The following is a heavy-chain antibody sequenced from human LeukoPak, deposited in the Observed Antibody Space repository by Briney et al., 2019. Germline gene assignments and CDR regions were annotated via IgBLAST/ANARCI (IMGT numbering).Heavy chain of an antibody. CDR2: INHSGST. D-gene: IGHD3-3*01. V-gene: IGHV4-34*01. CDR3: ARGVRSGYRKFDP. CDR1: GFTVSSTY. J-gene: IGHJ5*02. Sequence: GSLRLSCAASGFTVSSTYMSWVRQTPGKGLEWIGEINHSGSTNYNPSLKSRVTISVDTSKNQFSLKLSSVTAADTAVYYCARGVRSGYRKFDPWGQGTLVTVSS.